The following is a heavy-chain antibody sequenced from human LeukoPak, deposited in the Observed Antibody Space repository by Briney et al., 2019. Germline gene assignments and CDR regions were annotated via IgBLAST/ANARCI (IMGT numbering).Heavy chain of an antibody. Sequence: GGSLRLSCAASGFTFRSYWMHWVRQAPGKGLVWVSRINSDGSSTSYADSEKGRFTISRDNAKNTLFLQMNSLRAEDTAVYYCARLYGGYGDYYFDYWGQGTWSPSPQ. J-gene: IGHJ4*02. D-gene: IGHD4-17*01. V-gene: IGHV3-74*01. CDR2: INSDGSST. CDR3: ARLYGGYGDYYFDY. CDR1: GFTFRSYW.